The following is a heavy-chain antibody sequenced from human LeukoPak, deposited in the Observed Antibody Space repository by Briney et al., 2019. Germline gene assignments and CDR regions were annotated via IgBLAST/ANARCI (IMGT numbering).Heavy chain of an antibody. D-gene: IGHD5-18*01. Sequence: ASVKVSCKASGYTFTSYDINWVRQATGQGLEWMGWMNPNSGNTGYAQKFQGRVTMTRDTSTSTVYMELSSLRSEDTAVYYCARDNGLDTGMAVDYWGQGTLVTVSS. CDR3: ARDNGLDTGMAVDY. CDR1: GYTFTSYD. J-gene: IGHJ4*02. V-gene: IGHV1-8*01. CDR2: MNPNSGNT.